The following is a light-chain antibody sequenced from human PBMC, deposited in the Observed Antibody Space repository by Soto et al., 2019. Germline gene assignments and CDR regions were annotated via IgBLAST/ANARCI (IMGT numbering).Light chain of an antibody. J-gene: IGKJ2*01. CDR3: QQYGPSPMYT. CDR1: QIVSSDY. V-gene: IGKV3-20*01. Sequence: DIVLTQSPDTLSLSPGERVTLSCRASQIVSSDYLAWYQKKPGQAPRLLIYHTSTRATGIPDRFSGSASGTDITLTISRLEPEDFAMYYCQQYGPSPMYTFGQGTKLQIK. CDR2: HTS.